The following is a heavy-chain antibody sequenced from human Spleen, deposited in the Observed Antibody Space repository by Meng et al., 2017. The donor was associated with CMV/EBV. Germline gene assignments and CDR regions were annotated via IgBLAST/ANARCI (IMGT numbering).Heavy chain of an antibody. V-gene: IGHV1-18*01. CDR1: GYMFSNFG. CDR2: MSTYNNNEI. Sequence: ASVKVSCKASGYMFSNFGVTCVRQAPGQGPEWRGWMSTYNNNEIIYAEKLRGRLTMTTDTSTNTAYMELRSLASDDTAVYYLARDRCCSCSAGWWFDPWGQGTLVTVSS. D-gene: IGHD2-15*01. J-gene: IGHJ5*02. CDR3: ARDRCCSCSAGWWFDP.